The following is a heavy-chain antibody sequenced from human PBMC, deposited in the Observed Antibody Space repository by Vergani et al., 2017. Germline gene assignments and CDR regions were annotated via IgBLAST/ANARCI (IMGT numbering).Heavy chain of an antibody. CDR1: GFTFSSYA. J-gene: IGHJ5*02. Sequence: EVQLLESGGGLVQPGGSLRLSCAASGFTFSSYAMSWVRQAPGKGLEWVSAISGSGGSTYYADSVKGRFTIPRDNSKNTLYLQMNSLRAEDTAVYYCAKVGSSSWYGPKNWFDTWGQGTLVTVSS. CDR2: ISGSGGST. D-gene: IGHD6-13*01. CDR3: AKVGSSSWYGPKNWFDT. V-gene: IGHV3-23*01.